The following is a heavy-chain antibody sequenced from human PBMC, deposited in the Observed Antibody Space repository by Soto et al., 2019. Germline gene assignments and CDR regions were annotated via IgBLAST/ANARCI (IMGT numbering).Heavy chain of an antibody. D-gene: IGHD5-18*01. Sequence: SEPLSLTCTVSGGSVSSGSYYWSWIRQPPGKGLEWIGYIYYSGSTNYNPSLKSRVTISVDTSKTQFSLKLSSVTAADTAVYYCARDPSGYSYGHRYYFEYLGQGTPVTVSS. CDR2: IYYSGST. J-gene: IGHJ4*02. CDR3: ARDPSGYSYGHRYYFEY. V-gene: IGHV4-61*01. CDR1: GGSVSSGSYY.